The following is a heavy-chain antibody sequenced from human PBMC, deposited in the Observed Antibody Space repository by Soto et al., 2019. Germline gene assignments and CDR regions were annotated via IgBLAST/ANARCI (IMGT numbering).Heavy chain of an antibody. CDR2: IWYDGSNK. Sequence: QVQLVESGGGVVQPGRSLRLSCAASGFTFSSYGMHWVRQAPGKGLEWVAVIWYDGSNKYYADSVKGRFTISRDNSKNTLYLQMNSLRAEDTAVYYCARDGALDDILTGYNRGVSFSFDIWGQGTMVTVSS. D-gene: IGHD3-9*01. CDR3: ARDGALDDILTGYNRGVSFSFDI. V-gene: IGHV3-33*01. J-gene: IGHJ3*02. CDR1: GFTFSSYG.